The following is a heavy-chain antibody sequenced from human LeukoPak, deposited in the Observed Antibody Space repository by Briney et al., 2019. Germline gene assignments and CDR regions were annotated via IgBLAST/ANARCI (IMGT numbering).Heavy chain of an antibody. CDR1: GFTFDDYA. CDR2: IGWNSGSI. D-gene: IGHD4/OR15-4a*01. V-gene: IGHV3-9*03. J-gene: IGHJ4*02. CDR3: AKGGPTVPTLPFDY. Sequence: GRSLRLSCAASGFTFDDYAMHWVRQAPGKGLEWVSGIGWNSGSIGYADSVKGRFTISRDNAKNSLYLQMNSLRAEDMALYYCAKGGPTVPTLPFDYWGQGTLVTVSS.